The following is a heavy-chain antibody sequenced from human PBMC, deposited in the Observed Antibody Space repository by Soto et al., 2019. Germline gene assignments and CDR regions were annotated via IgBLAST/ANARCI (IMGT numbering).Heavy chain of an antibody. V-gene: IGHV4-61*03. J-gene: IGHJ6*02. CDR2: FYYSGIT. D-gene: IGHD2-2*01. Sequence: QVQLQESGPGLVKPSETLSLTCTVSGDSVSSGSYYWSWIRQPPGKGLEWIGYFYYSGITNYNPSLKGRVPIPADTSKNHFSLKLSSVTAADTAKYYCARGNRMYQYYYGMDVWGQGTTVTVSS. CDR1: GDSVSSGSYY. CDR3: ARGNRMYQYYYGMDV.